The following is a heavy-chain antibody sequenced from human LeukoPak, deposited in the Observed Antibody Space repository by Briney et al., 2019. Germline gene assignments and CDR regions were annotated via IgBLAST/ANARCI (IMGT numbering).Heavy chain of an antibody. V-gene: IGHV3-30-3*02. J-gene: IGHJ4*02. Sequence: PGRSLRLSCAASGFTFSSYAMHWVRQAPGKGLEWVAIMSYDGSNKYYADSVKGRFTISRDNSKNTLYLQMNSLRAEDTAVYYCAKIPATKGTRGGIIDYWGQGTLVTVSS. CDR3: AKIPATKGTRGGIIDY. CDR2: MSYDGSNK. D-gene: IGHD2-2*01. CDR1: GFTFSSYA.